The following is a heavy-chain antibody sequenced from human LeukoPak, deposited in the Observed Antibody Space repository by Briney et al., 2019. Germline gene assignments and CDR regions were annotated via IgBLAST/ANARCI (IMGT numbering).Heavy chain of an antibody. CDR1: GGPWSDYY. D-gene: IGHD3-3*01. J-gene: IGHJ6*03. Sequence: SETLSLTCAVFGGPWSDYYWSWIRRPPGKGLEWLGEINHSGSANYMPSLKSRVSISVDTSKNQFSLRLSSVTAADTAFYYCARGRFGGHSYYYMDVWGKGTAVTVSS. V-gene: IGHV4-34*01. CDR3: ARGRFGGHSYYYMDV. CDR2: INHSGSA.